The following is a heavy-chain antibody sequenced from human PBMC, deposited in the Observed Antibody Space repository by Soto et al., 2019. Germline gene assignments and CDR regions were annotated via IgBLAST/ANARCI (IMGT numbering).Heavy chain of an antibody. CDR3: ATMGTPATGLYYFDS. CDR1: GGSISSGNYY. V-gene: IGHV4-30-4*01. J-gene: IGHJ4*02. CDR2: ISYSGST. Sequence: QVQLQESGPGLVKPSQTLSLTCTVSGGSISSGNYYWSWIRQPPGKGLEWIGFISYSGSTYYSLSIKRRVTISVDTSKNQFSLKLRFVTAADTAVYYWATMGTPATGLYYFDSWGQVTLVTVSS. D-gene: IGHD5-18*01.